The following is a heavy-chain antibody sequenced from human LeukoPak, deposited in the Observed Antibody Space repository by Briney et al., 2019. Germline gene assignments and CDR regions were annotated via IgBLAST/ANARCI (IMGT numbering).Heavy chain of an antibody. CDR2: IRSKANSYAT. V-gene: IGHV3-73*01. D-gene: IGHD3-22*01. CDR3: IRAPNYYDSSGGFDP. CDR1: GLTFSGSA. Sequence: GGSLRLSCAASGLTFSGSAMHWVRQASGKGLGWVGRIRSKANSYATAYAASVKGRFTISRDDSKNTAYLQMNSLKTEDTDVYFCIRAPNYYDSSGGFDPWGQGTLVTVSS. J-gene: IGHJ5*02.